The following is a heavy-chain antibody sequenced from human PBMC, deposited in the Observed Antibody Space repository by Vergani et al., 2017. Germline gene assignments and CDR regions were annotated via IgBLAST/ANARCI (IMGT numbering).Heavy chain of an antibody. CDR1: GYPFTDFF. CDR2: INPTGSR. CDR3: VMSRSFYFDN. D-gene: IGHD5/OR15-5a*01. V-gene: IGHV1-2*02. Sequence: LVQSGPEVKEPRASVHASCLVPGYPFTDFFFAWVRQIPGARPEWMGWINPTGSRRYVEQFEGRVTKPTDTSIKTVFFEVTGLRSDDTAVYYGVMSRSFYFDNWGQGTLITVSS. J-gene: IGHJ4*02.